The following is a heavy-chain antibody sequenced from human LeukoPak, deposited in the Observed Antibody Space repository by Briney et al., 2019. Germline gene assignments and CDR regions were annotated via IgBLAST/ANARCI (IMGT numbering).Heavy chain of an antibody. Sequence: GASVKVSCKASGGAFSSYAISWVRQAPGQGLEWMGRIIPILAIPNYAQKFQGRVTITADKSTSTAYMELTSLKSEDTAVYYCARDFRAGATNYFGMDVWGQGTTVTVSS. CDR3: ARDFRAGATNYFGMDV. D-gene: IGHD1-26*01. CDR2: IIPILAIP. J-gene: IGHJ6*02. CDR1: GGAFSSYA. V-gene: IGHV1-69*04.